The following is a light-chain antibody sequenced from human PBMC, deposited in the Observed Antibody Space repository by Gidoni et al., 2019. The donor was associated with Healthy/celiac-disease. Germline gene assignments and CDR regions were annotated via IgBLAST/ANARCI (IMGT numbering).Light chain of an antibody. V-gene: IGLV2-18*02. CDR2: EVS. Sequence: QSALTPPPSVSGSPGPSVTISCTGTSSDVGSYNRVSWYQQPPGTAPKLMIYEVSNRPSGGPDRFYGAKSGNTASLTISGLQAEDEADYYCSSYTSSSTYVFGTGTKVTVL. J-gene: IGLJ1*01. CDR3: SSYTSSSTYV. CDR1: SSDVGSYNR.